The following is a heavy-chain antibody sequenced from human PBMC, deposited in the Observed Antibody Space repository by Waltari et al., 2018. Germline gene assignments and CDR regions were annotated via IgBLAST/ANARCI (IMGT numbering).Heavy chain of an antibody. Sequence: EVQLLESGGGLVQPGGSLRLSCAASGFTFSSYAMSWVRQAPGKGLEWVSAISGSGGSTYYADSVKGRFTISRDNSKNTLYLQMNSLRAEDTAVYYCAKVGIAVAGTGVGEYFQHWGQGTLVTVSS. CDR2: ISGSGGST. V-gene: IGHV3-23*01. CDR3: AKVGIAVAGTGVGEYFQH. D-gene: IGHD6-19*01. CDR1: GFTFSSYA. J-gene: IGHJ1*01.